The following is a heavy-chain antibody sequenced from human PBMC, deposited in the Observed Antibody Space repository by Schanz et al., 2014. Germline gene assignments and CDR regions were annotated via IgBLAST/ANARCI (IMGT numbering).Heavy chain of an antibody. J-gene: IGHJ6*03. V-gene: IGHV3-13*01. CDR1: GFTLSNSD. CDR3: ARDGDRFYRNYYMDV. CDR2: IGYLGDT. D-gene: IGHD4-17*01. Sequence: EVQLVESGGGLVQPGGSLRLSCAASGFTLSNSDMHWVRQGTGKGLEWVSTIGYLGDTYYPDSVKGRFTVSRDNARNSLYLHKNTLGAEDTAVYYCARDGDRFYRNYYMDVWGKGTTVTGSS.